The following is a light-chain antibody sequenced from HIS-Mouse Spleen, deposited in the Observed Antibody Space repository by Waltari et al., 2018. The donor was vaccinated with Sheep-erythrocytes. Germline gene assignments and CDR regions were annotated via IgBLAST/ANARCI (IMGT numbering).Light chain of an antibody. V-gene: IGLV3-1*01. CDR2: QDS. CDR3: QAWDSSTEV. CDR1: KLGDKY. Sequence: SYELTQPPSVSVSPGQTASITCSGDKLGDKYACLYQQQPGQSPVLVIYQDSKRPSGIPDRFSGSNSGNTATLTISGTQAMDEADYYCQAWDSSTEVFGGGTKLTVL. J-gene: IGLJ2*01.